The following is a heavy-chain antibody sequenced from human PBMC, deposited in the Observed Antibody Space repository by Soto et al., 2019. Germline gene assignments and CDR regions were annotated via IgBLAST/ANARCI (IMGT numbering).Heavy chain of an antibody. D-gene: IGHD3-22*01. V-gene: IGHV1-2*02. J-gene: IGHJ6*02. CDR2: INPNSGGT. CDR3: ARGSNYYDSSGYYWGYDYYYGMDV. Sequence: ASVKVSCKASGYTFTGYYMHWVRQAPGQGLEWMGWINPNSGGTNYAQKFQGRVTMTRDTSISTAYMELSRLRSDDTAVYYCARGSNYYDSSGYYWGYDYYYGMDVWGQGTTVTVSS. CDR1: GYTFTGYY.